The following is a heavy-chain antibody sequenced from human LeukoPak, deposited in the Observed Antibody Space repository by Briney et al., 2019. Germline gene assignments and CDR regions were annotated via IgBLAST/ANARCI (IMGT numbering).Heavy chain of an antibody. CDR3: ARVSLSSGCLSN. V-gene: IGHV3-74*01. J-gene: IGHJ4*02. Sequence: GGSLRLSCAASGFTFSSHWMNWVRQAPGKGLVWVSRISSDESITSYADSVKGRFTISRDNAKNTLFLLMNGLRAEDTAVYYCARVSLSSGCLSNWGQGTLVTVSS. CDR1: GFTFSSHW. D-gene: IGHD6-19*01. CDR2: ISSDESIT.